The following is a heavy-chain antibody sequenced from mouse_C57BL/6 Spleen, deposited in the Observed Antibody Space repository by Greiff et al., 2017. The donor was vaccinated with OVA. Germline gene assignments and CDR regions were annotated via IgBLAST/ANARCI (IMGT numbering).Heavy chain of an antibody. CDR3: ARWGTTYYFDY. CDR1: GYSFTGYY. J-gene: IGHJ2*01. Sequence: EVKLQESGPELVKPGASVKISCKASGYSFTGYYMNWVKQSPEKSLEWIGEINPSTGGTTYNQKFKAKATLTVDKSSSTAYMQLKSLTSEDSAVYYCARWGTTYYFDYWGQGTTLTVSS. D-gene: IGHD1-1*01. V-gene: IGHV1-42*01. CDR2: INPSTGGT.